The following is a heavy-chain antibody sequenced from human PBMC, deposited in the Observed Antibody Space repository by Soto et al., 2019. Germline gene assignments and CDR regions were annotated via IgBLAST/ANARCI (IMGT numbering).Heavy chain of an antibody. CDR1: GGSISGSTYY. CDR2: IYYTGST. V-gene: IGHV4-39*01. CDR3: ARQDWNYYARSGLPGGRLFDS. J-gene: IGHJ4*02. D-gene: IGHD3-22*01. Sequence: QLQLQESGPGLVKPSETLSLTCTVSGGSISGSTYYWAWIRQPPGKGLEWIGTIYYTGSTYYNPSLKSRVPISVDTSKNRFHLMXSSVTAADTAVYYCARQDWNYYARSGLPGGRLFDSWGQGTLVTVSS.